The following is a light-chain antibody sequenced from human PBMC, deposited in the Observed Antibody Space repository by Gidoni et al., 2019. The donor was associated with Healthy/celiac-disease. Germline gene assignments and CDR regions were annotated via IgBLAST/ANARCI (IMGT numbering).Light chain of an antibody. CDR1: QSLVHSDGNTY. CDR2: KVS. V-gene: IGKV2-30*02. J-gene: IGKJ1*01. Sequence: DVVMTQSPLSLPVTLGQPASISCRSSQSLVHSDGNTYLNWFQQRPGQSPRRLIYKVSNRDSGVPDRFSGRGSGTDFTLKISRVEAEDVGVYYCMQGTHWPPSWTFGQGTKVEIK. CDR3: MQGTHWPPSWT.